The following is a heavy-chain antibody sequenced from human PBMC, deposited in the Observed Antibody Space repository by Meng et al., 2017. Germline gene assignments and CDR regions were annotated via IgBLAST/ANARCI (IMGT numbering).Heavy chain of an antibody. CDR2: IIPIFGTA. CDR3: HSGWYQAGDDY. D-gene: IGHD6-19*01. J-gene: IGHJ4*02. V-gene: IGHV1-69*06. CDR1: GGTFSSYA. Sequence: QVQLVESGGEVKKPGSSVKVSCKASGGTFSSYAISWWRQAPGQGLEWMGGIIPIFGTANYAQKFQGRVTITADKSTSTAYMELSSLRSEDTAVYYCHSGWYQAGDDYWGQGTLVTVSS.